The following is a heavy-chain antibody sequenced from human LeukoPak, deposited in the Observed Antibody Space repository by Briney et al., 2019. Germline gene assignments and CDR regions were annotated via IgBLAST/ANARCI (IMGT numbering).Heavy chain of an antibody. CDR1: GYIFYHSV. V-gene: IGHV1-18*01. Sequence: VASVKVSCKASGYIFYHSVLSWVRQAPGQGLEWMGWISGYNGNTNYAQSLQGRVTMTTDTSTSTAYMELRSLSSDDTAVYYCARCQSDDYLRPYYFDYWGQGTLVTVSS. CDR3: ARCQSDDYLRPYYFDY. J-gene: IGHJ4*02. CDR2: ISGYNGNT. D-gene: IGHD3-16*01.